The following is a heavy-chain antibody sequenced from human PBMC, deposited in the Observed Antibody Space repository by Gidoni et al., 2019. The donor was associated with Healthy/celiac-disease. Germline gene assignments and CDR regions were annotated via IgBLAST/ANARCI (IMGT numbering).Heavy chain of an antibody. J-gene: IGHJ4*02. CDR1: GFTFDDYA. V-gene: IGHV3-9*01. CDR2: ISWNSGNI. D-gene: IGHD2-2*01. CDR3: VKDMCSTNCYIDY. Sequence: EVQLVESGGGLVQPGRSLRLSCAASGFTFDDYAIHWVRQAPGKGLEWVSGISWNSGNIDYADSVKGRFTISRDNAKNSLYLQMNSLRAEDTALYYCVKDMCSTNCYIDYWGQGTLVTVSS.